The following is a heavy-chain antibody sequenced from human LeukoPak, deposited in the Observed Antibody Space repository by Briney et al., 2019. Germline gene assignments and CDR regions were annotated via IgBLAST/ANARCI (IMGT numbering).Heavy chain of an antibody. CDR2: IRYDGSSK. CDR3: AREDLFYFDS. CDR1: GFTFSNYG. J-gene: IGHJ4*02. V-gene: IGHV3-30*02. Sequence: PGGSLRLSCAASGFTFSNYGLHWVRQAPGKGLEWVSFIRYDGSSKYYIDSVKGRFTISRDNSKNTLYLQMNSLRAEDTAVYYCAREDLFYFDSWGQGTLVTVSS.